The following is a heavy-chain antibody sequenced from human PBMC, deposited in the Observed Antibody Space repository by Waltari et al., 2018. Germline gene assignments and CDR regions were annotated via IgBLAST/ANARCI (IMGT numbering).Heavy chain of an antibody. D-gene: IGHD6-19*01. CDR1: GYTFTSYD. CDR3: ASEMLSGWYRYFDY. CDR2: MNPNSGNT. V-gene: IGHV1-8*02. J-gene: IGHJ4*02. Sequence: QVQLVQSGAEVKKPGASVKVSCKASGYTFTSYDINWVRQATGQGLEWMGWMNPNSGNTGYAQKFQGRGTMSVDTSKNQFSLKLSAVTAADTAVYYCASEMLSGWYRYFDYWGQGTLVTVSS.